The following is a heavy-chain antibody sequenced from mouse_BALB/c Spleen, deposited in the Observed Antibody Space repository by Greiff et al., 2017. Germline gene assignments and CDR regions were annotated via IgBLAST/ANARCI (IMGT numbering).Heavy chain of an antibody. Sequence: QVQLKESGAELVRPGSSVKISCKASGYAFSSYWMNWVKQRPGQGLEWIGQIYPGDGDTNYNGKFKGKATLTADKSSSTAYMQLSSLTSEDSAVYFCARGDDGYYGSMDYWGQGTSVTVSS. CDR2: IYPGDGDT. V-gene: IGHV1-80*01. CDR3: ARGDDGYYGSMDY. D-gene: IGHD2-3*01. CDR1: GYAFSSYW. J-gene: IGHJ4*01.